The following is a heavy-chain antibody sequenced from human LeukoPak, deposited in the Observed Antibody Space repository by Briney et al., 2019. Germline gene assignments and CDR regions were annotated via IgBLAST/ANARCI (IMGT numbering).Heavy chain of an antibody. J-gene: IGHJ6*02. CDR3: ARARGYSYGLYYYYYGMDV. CDR2: IYSSGST. V-gene: IGHV4-59*12. CDR1: GGSISGYY. Sequence: SETLSLTCTVSGGSISGYYWSWLRQPPGKGLERVGYIYSSGSTNYNPSLKSRVTISIDTSKNHFSLKLSSVTAADTAVYYCARARGYSYGLYYYYYGMDVWGQGTTVTVSS. D-gene: IGHD5-18*01.